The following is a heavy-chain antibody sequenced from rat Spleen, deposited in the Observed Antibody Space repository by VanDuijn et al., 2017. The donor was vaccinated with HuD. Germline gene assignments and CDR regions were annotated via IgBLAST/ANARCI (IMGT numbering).Heavy chain of an antibody. J-gene: IGHJ2*01. D-gene: IGHD1-6*01. CDR2: ISYDGRNA. V-gene: IGHV5-7*01. Sequence: EVQLVESGGGLVQPGRSLKLSCAASGFTFSDYYMAWVRQAPTKGLEWVATISYDGRNAYSLDSVKGRFTISRDNAQITLSLQMDSLRYDDTATYYCASMHTTDYWGTQDYWGQGVMVTVSS. CDR3: ASMHTTDYWGTQDY. CDR1: GFTFSDYY.